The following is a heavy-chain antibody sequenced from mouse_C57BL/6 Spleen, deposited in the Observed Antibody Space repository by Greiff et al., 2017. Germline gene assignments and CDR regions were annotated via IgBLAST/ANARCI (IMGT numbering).Heavy chain of an antibody. CDR1: GFTFSDYY. CDR3: ARATVVPPWFAY. J-gene: IGHJ3*01. D-gene: IGHD1-1*01. CDR2: INYDGSST. Sequence: EVQLVESEGGLVQPGSSMKLSCTASGFTFSDYYMAWVRQVPEKGLEWVANINYDGSSTYYLDSLKSRFIISRDNAKNILYLQMSSLKSEDTATYYCARATVVPPWFAYWGQGTLVTVSA. V-gene: IGHV5-16*01.